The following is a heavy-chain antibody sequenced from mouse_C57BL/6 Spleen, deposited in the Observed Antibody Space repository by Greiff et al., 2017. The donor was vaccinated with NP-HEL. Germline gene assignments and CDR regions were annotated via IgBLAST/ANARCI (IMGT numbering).Heavy chain of an antibody. CDR1: GFNIKNTY. J-gene: IGHJ3*01. D-gene: IGHD2-4*01. CDR3: AREGIYDDYAWFAY. Sequence: DVKLQESVAELVRPGASVKLSCTASGFNIKNTYMPWVKQRPEQGLEWIGRIDPANGNTKYAPKFQGKATITADTSSNTAYLQLSSLTSEDTAIDYGAREGIYDDYAWFAYWGQGTLVTVSA. CDR2: IDPANGNT. V-gene: IGHV14-3*01.